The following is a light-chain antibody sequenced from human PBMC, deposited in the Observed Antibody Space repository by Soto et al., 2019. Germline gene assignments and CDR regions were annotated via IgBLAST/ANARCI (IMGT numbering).Light chain of an antibody. V-gene: IGKV3-11*01. CDR3: QQRSNWPPT. CDR1: QSLSNS. Sequence: EIVLTQSPATLSLSPGEKAPLSCRASQSLSNSLAWYQQKPGQAPRLLIYDATNRATGIPARFSGSGSRTDFTLTISSLEPEDFAVYYCQQRSNWPPTFGQGTRLDIK. CDR2: DAT. J-gene: IGKJ5*01.